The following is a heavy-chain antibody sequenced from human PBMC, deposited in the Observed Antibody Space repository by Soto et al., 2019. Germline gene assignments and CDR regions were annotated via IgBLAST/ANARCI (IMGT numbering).Heavy chain of an antibody. Sequence: GGSLRLSCAASGFTFDDYAMHWVRQAPGKGLEWVSGISWNSGSIGYADSVKGRFTISRDNAKNSLYLQMNSLRAEDTALYYCAKDKYSSSYIDYWGQGTLVTVSS. J-gene: IGHJ4*02. CDR2: ISWNSGSI. V-gene: IGHV3-9*01. CDR1: GFTFDDYA. D-gene: IGHD6-13*01. CDR3: AKDKYSSSYIDY.